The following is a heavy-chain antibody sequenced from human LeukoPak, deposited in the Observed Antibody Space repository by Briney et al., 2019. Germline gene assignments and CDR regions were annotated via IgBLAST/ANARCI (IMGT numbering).Heavy chain of an antibody. CDR3: ARGPGTYTMWWFDP. Sequence: SETLSLTCTVSGGSISSYYWSWIRQPPGKGLEWIGYIYYSGSTNYNPSLKSRVTISVDTSKNQFSLKLSSVTAADTAVYYRARGPGTYTMWWFDPWGQGTLVTVSS. J-gene: IGHJ5*02. CDR2: IYYSGST. D-gene: IGHD3-10*02. CDR1: GGSISSYY. V-gene: IGHV4-59*08.